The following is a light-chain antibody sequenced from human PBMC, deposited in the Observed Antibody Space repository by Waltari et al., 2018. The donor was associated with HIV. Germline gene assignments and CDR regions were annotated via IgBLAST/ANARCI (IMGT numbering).Light chain of an antibody. J-gene: IGLJ2*01. Sequence: QSALTQPPSASGSPGQSVTISCSGTSSDIGAYHAVSWYQHHPGKAPKLMIYEVTKRPSGVPDRFAGSKSGNTASRTVSGLQAEDEGDYYCSSYGGSNNLIFGGGTKLTVL. CDR3: SSYGGSNNLI. CDR2: EVT. CDR1: SSDIGAYHA. V-gene: IGLV2-8*01.